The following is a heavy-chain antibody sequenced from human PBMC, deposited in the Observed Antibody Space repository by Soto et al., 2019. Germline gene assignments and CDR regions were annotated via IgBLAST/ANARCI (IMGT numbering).Heavy chain of an antibody. J-gene: IGHJ4*02. CDR1: GFTFSSYA. D-gene: IGHD3-22*01. CDR3: ARVGYYDSSGYVLDY. Sequence: GGSLRLSCAASGFTFSSYAMSWVRQAPGKGLEWVSAISGSGGSTYYADSVKGRFTISRDNSKNTLYLQMNSLRAEDTAVYYCARVGYYDSSGYVLDYWGQGTLVTVSS. CDR2: ISGSGGST. V-gene: IGHV3-23*01.